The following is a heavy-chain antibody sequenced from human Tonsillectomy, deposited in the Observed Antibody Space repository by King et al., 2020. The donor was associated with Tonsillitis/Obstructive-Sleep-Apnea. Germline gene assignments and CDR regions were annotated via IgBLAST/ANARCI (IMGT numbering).Heavy chain of an antibody. CDR1: GFTFSSYA. D-gene: IGHD3-10*02. CDR3: AGDGVVFGGDSRYYYYYYMDV. V-gene: IGHV3-30*04. J-gene: IGHJ6*03. Sequence: VQLVESGGGVVQPGKSLRLSCAASGFTFSSYAMHWVRQAPGKGLEWVAVISYDGSNKYYADSVKGRFTISRDNSKNTLYLQMNSLRAEDTAVYYCAGDGVVFGGDSRYYYYYYMDVWGKGTTVIVSS. CDR2: ISYDGSNK.